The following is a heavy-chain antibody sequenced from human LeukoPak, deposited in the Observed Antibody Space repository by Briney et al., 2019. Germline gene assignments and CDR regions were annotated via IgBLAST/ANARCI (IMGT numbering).Heavy chain of an antibody. CDR1: GFTFSTYS. CDR3: AREGTDYDILTGFYYYYGMDV. J-gene: IGHJ6*02. D-gene: IGHD3-9*01. Sequence: GGSLRLSCAASGFTFSTYSMNWVRQAPGKGLEWVSYISSSSSTIYYADSVKGRFTISRDNAKSSLYLQMNSLRAEDTAVYYCAREGTDYDILTGFYYYYGMDVWGQGTTLTVSS. CDR2: ISSSSSTI. V-gene: IGHV3-48*04.